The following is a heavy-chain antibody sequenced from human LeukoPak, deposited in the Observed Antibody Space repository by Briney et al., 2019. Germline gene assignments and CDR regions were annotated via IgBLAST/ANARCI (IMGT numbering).Heavy chain of an antibody. V-gene: IGHV1-3*01. D-gene: IGHD3-22*01. Sequence: ASVKVSCKASGYTFTSYAMHWVRQAPGQRLEWMGWINAGNGNTKYSQKFQGRVTITADESTSTAYMELSSLRSEDTAVYYCARSYYDSSGYYYIDYWGQGTLVTVSS. CDR1: GYTFTSYA. CDR2: INAGNGNT. CDR3: ARSYYDSSGYYYIDY. J-gene: IGHJ4*02.